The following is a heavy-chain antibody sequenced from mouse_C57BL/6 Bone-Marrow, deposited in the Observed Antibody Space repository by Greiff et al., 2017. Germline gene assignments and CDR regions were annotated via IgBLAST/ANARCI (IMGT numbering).Heavy chain of an antibody. CDR2: INYDGSST. J-gene: IGHJ1*03. CDR3: ARDSPLTLRDGYFDV. CDR1: GFTFSDYY. Sequence: EVKLVESEGGLVQPGSSMKLSCTASGFTFSDYYMAWVRQVPEKGLEWVANINYDGSSTYYLDSLKSRFIISRDNAKNILYLQMSSLKSEDTATYYCARDSPLTLRDGYFDVWGTGTTVTVSS. V-gene: IGHV5-16*01. D-gene: IGHD5-1*01.